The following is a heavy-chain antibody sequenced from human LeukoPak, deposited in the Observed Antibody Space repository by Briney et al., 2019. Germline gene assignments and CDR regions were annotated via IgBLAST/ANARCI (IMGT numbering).Heavy chain of an antibody. CDR1: GYTFTSYY. D-gene: IGHD2-15*01. CDR2: INPSGGST. J-gene: IGHJ5*02. V-gene: IGHV1-46*01. Sequence: GASVKVSCKASGYTFTSYYMHWVRQAPGQGVEWMGIINPSGGSTSYAQKFQGRVTMTRDTSTSTVYMELSSLRSEDTAVYYCARDRKSDIVVVVAATTFVLDPWGQGTLVTVSS. CDR3: ARDRKSDIVVVVAATTFVLDP.